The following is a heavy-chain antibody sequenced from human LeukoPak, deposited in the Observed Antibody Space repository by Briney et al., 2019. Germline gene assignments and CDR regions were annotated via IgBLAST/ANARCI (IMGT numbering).Heavy chain of an antibody. Sequence: GGSLRLSCAASGFTFSHYGVHRVRQAPGKGLEWVAVISYDGSNKYFADSVKGRFTISRDNSKNTVFLQMNSLRAEDTAVYYCARGVTVTTDAFDIWGQGTMVTVSS. D-gene: IGHD4-17*01. CDR3: ARGVTVTTDAFDI. CDR2: ISYDGSNK. J-gene: IGHJ3*02. CDR1: GFTFSHYG. V-gene: IGHV3-30*03.